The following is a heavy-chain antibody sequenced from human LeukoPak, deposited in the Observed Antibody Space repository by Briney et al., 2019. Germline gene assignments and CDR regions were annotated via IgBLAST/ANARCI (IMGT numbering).Heavy chain of an antibody. CDR1: GFTFSSYA. J-gene: IGHJ5*02. Sequence: GGSLRLSCAASGFTFSSYAMHWVRQAPGKGLEWVAVISYDGSNKYYADSVKGRFTISRDNSKNTLYLQMGSLRGEDMAMYYCARLAVAGTFSWYDPWGQGTLVTVSS. CDR2: ISYDGSNK. D-gene: IGHD6-19*01. CDR3: ARLAVAGTFSWYDP. V-gene: IGHV3-30*14.